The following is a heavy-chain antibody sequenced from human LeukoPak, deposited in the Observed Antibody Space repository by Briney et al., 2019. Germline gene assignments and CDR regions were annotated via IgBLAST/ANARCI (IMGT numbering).Heavy chain of an antibody. V-gene: IGHV3-30*18. CDR3: AKDRGYYYGSGNYSSYFDY. Sequence: GGSLRLSCAASGFTFSSYGMHWVRQAPGKGLEWVAVISYDGSNKYYADSVKGRFTISRDNSKNTLYLQMNSLRAEDTAMYYCAKDRGYYYGSGNYSSYFDYWGQGTLVTVSS. D-gene: IGHD3-10*01. CDR1: GFTFSSYG. CDR2: ISYDGSNK. J-gene: IGHJ4*02.